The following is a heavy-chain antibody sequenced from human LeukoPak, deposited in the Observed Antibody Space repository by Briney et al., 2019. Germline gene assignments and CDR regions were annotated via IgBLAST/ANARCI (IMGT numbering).Heavy chain of an antibody. Sequence: GASVKVSCKASGYTFTGYYMHWVRQAPGQGLEWMGRINPNSGGTNYPQKFQGRVTMTGDTSISTVYMELSRLRSDDTAVYYCARDSPTYYFDTGGHSHWGQGTLVTVSS. CDR2: INPNSGGT. CDR3: ARDSPTYYFDTGGHSH. CDR1: GYTFTGYY. V-gene: IGHV1-2*06. J-gene: IGHJ4*02. D-gene: IGHD3-22*01.